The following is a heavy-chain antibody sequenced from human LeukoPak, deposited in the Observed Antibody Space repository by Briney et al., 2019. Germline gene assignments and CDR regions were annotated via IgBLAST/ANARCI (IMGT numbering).Heavy chain of an antibody. J-gene: IGHJ4*02. CDR1: GFTFSSYA. Sequence: GGSLRLSCAASGFTFSSYAMSWVRQAPGKGLEWVSAISGSGGSTYYADSVKGRFTISRDNSKNTLYLQMNSLRAEDTAVYYCAKGRAGGVRGAIPYYFDYWGQGTLVTVSS. V-gene: IGHV3-23*01. D-gene: IGHD3-10*01. CDR3: AKGRAGGVRGAIPYYFDY. CDR2: ISGSGGST.